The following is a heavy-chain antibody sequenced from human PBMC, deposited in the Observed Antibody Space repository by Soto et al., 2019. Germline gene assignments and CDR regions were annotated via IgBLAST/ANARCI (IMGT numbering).Heavy chain of an antibody. CDR3: AKDRRYCSSTSCPYYYYGMDV. V-gene: IGHV3-9*01. CDR2: ISWNSGSI. J-gene: IGHJ6*02. CDR1: GFTFDDYA. D-gene: IGHD2-2*01. Sequence: TGGSLRLSCAASGFTFDDYAMHWVRQAPGKGLEWVSGISWNSGSIGYADSVKGRFTISRDNAKNSLYLQMNSLRAEDTALYYCAKDRRYCSSTSCPYYYYGMDVWGQGTTVTVSS.